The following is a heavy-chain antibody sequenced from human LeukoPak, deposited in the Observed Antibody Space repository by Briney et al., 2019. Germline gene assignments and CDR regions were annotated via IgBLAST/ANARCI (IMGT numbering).Heavy chain of an antibody. CDR3: ARDLECSSTSCSLPFDY. CDR2: ISSSSSSI. D-gene: IGHD2-2*01. J-gene: IGHJ4*02. Sequence: PGGSLRLSCAASGFTFSRYSMNWVRQAPGKGLEWVSYISSSSSSIYYADSVKGRFTISRDNAKNSLYLQMNSLRAEDTAVYYCARDLECSSTSCSLPFDYWGQGTLVTVSS. CDR1: GFTFSRYS. V-gene: IGHV3-48*01.